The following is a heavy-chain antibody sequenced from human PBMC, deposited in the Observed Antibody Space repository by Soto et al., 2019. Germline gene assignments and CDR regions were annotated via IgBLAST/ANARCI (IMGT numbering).Heavy chain of an antibody. D-gene: IGHD3-22*01. CDR2: IDYSGST. CDR3: ARPPSYYYDSSGYHYYDMDV. Sequence: SETLSLTCTVSGGSISRNSYHWGWIRQPPGKGLEWIGSIDYSGSTYYNPSLQSRVTISVDTSKNQFSLKLSSVTAADTAVYYCARPPSYYYDSSGYHYYDMDVWGQGTTVTVSS. CDR1: GGSISRNSYH. V-gene: IGHV4-39*01. J-gene: IGHJ6*02.